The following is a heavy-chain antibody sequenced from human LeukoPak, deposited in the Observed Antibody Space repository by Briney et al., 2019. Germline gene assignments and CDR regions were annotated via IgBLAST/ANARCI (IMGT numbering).Heavy chain of an antibody. CDR3: AVMDGYNSGDAFDI. CDR1: GGTFSSYA. D-gene: IGHD5-24*01. Sequence: SVKVSCKASGGTFSSYAISWVRQAPGQGLEWMGGIIPIFGTANYAQKFQGRVTITADESTSTAYMELSSLRSEGTAVYYCAVMDGYNSGDAFDIWGQGTMVTVSS. V-gene: IGHV1-69*13. CDR2: IIPIFGTA. J-gene: IGHJ3*02.